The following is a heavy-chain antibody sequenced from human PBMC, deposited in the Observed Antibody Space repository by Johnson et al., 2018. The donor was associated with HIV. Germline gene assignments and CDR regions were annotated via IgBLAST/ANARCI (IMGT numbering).Heavy chain of an antibody. J-gene: IGHJ3*02. CDR1: GLTFGDYA. V-gene: IGHV3-49*04. Sequence: QLVESGGGLVQPGRSLRLSCTASGLTFGDYAMSWVRQAPGKGLEWVGFIRSKAYGGTKEYAASVKGRWTISRDDSKSIAYLQINSLKTEDTAVYYCQVLQFGAMGALDIWGQGTMVTVSS. CDR2: IRSKAYGGTK. D-gene: IGHD5-24*01. CDR3: QVLQFGAMGALDI.